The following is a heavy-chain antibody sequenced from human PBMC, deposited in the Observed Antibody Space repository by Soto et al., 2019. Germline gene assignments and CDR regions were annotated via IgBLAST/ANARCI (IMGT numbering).Heavy chain of an antibody. CDR1: GFAVSNTY. D-gene: IGHD2-15*01. Sequence: EVHLVESGGGLIQPGGSLTLSCAASGFAVSNTYMSWVRQAPGRGLEWVSFIYSDRTTCYADSVKGRFTISRDTSKNTLSLQMNSLRAEDTAVYYCARDCSGGSCYPALGAWGQGTLVTVSS. CDR3: ARDCSGGSCYPALGA. CDR2: IYSDRTT. J-gene: IGHJ5*02. V-gene: IGHV3-53*01.